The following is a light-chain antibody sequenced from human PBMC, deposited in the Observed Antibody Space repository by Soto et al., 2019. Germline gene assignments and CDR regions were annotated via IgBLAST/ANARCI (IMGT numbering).Light chain of an antibody. V-gene: IGLV1-47*01. CDR1: SSNIGSNY. CDR3: AVWDNSLSARV. J-gene: IGLJ2*01. CDR2: RNY. Sequence: QSALTQPPSASGTPGLRVTISCSGSSSNIGSNYVYWYQQLPGTAPKLLIYRNYQRPSGVPDRFSGSKSGTSASLAISGLRSEDEADYYCAVWDNSLSARVFGGGTKLTVL.